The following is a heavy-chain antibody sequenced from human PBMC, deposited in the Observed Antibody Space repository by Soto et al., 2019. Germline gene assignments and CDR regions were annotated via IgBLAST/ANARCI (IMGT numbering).Heavy chain of an antibody. J-gene: IGHJ6*02. CDR3: ARSLYYYGSGSYYRSYYYGMDV. CDR2: IYPGDSDT. CDR1: GYSFTSYW. Sequence: GESLKISCKGSGYSFTSYWIGWVRQMPGKGLEWMGIIYPGDSDTRYSPSFQGQVTISADKSISTAYLQWSSLKASDTAMYYCARSLYYYGSGSYYRSYYYGMDVWGQGTTVTVSS. D-gene: IGHD3-10*01. V-gene: IGHV5-51*01.